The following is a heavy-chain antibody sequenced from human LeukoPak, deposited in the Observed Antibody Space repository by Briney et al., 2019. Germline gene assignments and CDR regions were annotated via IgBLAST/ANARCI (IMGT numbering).Heavy chain of an antibody. CDR3: ARDLGYGSGSYNWFDP. CDR1: GDTVSSNNAA. V-gene: IGHV6-1*01. Sequence: SQTLTLTCAISGDTVSSNNAAWNWIRQSPSRGLEGLGRTYYRSKWYTDYAVSVKSRITINPDTSKNQFSLQLNSVTPEDTAVYYCARDLGYGSGSYNWFDPWGQGTLVTVSS. J-gene: IGHJ5*02. D-gene: IGHD3-10*01. CDR2: TYYRSKWYT.